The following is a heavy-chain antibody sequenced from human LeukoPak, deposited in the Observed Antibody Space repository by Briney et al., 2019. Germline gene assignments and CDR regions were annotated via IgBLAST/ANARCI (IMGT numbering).Heavy chain of an antibody. CDR1: GYTFTSYG. Sequence: ASVKVSRKASGYTFTSYGISWVRQAPGQGLGWMGWISAYNGNTNYAQKLQGRGTMTTDTSTSTAYMELRSLRSDDTAVYYCARVKSGYDFWSGYPLGTAGYYYYYMDVWGKGTTVTVSS. J-gene: IGHJ6*03. CDR3: ARVKSGYDFWSGYPLGTAGYYYYYMDV. CDR2: ISAYNGNT. V-gene: IGHV1-18*01. D-gene: IGHD3-3*01.